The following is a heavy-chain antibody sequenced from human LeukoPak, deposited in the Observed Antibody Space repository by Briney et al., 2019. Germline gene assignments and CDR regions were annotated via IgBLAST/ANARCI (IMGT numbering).Heavy chain of an antibody. CDR3: ARFENYVFDY. D-gene: IGHD1-7*01. Sequence: GESLKISCKGSGYSFTTSWIAGVRQTPGKGLEWVGIIYPGDSDVRYSPSFQGQVTISADKSITTSYLQWSSLKASYAAMYYCARFENYVFDYWGQGILVTVSS. CDR2: IYPGDSDV. V-gene: IGHV5-51*01. CDR1: GYSFTTSW. J-gene: IGHJ4*02.